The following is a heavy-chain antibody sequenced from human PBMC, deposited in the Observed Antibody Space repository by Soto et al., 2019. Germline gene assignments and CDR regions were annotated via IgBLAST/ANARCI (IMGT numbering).Heavy chain of an antibody. D-gene: IGHD6-13*01. CDR2: IYYSGST. V-gene: IGHV4-31*03. Sequence: PSETLSLTCTVSGGSISSGGYYWSWIRQHPGKGLEWIGYIYYSGSTYYNPSLKSRVTISVDTSKNQFSLKPSSVTAADTAVYYCCFSGSSRYFDYWGQGTLVTVSS. CDR3: CFSGSSRYFDY. CDR1: GGSISSGGYY. J-gene: IGHJ4*02.